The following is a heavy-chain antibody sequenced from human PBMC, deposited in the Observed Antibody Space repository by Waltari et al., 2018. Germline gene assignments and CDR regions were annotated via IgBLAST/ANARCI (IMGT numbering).Heavy chain of an antibody. Sequence: QLQLQESGPGLVKPSGTLSLTCTVSGDSMTSNNWWSWVRQPPEKGLEWIGKSHRSGRTNYNPSLGSRVTISIDTANKQLSLKLTSTTAADTAVYYCARDRGRGLYLDSWGQGILVTVS. V-gene: IGHV4-4*02. CDR2: SHRSGRT. CDR3: ARDRGRGLYLDS. CDR1: GDSMTSNNW. J-gene: IGHJ4*02. D-gene: IGHD2-15*01.